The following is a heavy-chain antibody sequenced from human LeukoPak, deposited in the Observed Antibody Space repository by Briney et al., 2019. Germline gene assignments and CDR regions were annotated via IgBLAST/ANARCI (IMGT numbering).Heavy chain of an antibody. CDR3: ARHGTISSESYFDY. J-gene: IGHJ4*02. CDR1: GGSVSSYY. V-gene: IGHV4-59*08. Sequence: SGTLSLTCSVSGGSVSSYYWSWIRQSPGKGLEWIGYIHNSGRTNYNPSLKSRVTGFVDTSKNQVSLRLSSVTAADTAVYYCARHGTISSESYFDYWGQGALVTVSS. D-gene: IGHD1-14*01. CDR2: IHNSGRT.